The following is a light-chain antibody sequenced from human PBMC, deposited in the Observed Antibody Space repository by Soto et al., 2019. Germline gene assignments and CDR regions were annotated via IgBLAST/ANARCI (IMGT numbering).Light chain of an antibody. V-gene: IGLV2-11*01. CDR1: SSDVGGYTY. J-gene: IGLJ1*01. Sequence: QSVLTQPRSVSASPGQSVAISCTGTSSDVGGYTYVSWYQQHPGKAPKLMIFDVNKRPSGVPDRFSGSKSGNTASLTISGLQAEDEADYYCCSYAGTDTYVFGTGTKLTVL. CDR2: DVN. CDR3: CSYAGTDTYV.